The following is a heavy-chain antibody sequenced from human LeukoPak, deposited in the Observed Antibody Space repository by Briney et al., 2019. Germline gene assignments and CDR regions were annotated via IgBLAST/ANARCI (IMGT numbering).Heavy chain of an antibody. CDR1: GFTVSSNY. J-gene: IGHJ4*02. CDR3: ATEYYYDSSGGY. D-gene: IGHD3-22*01. Sequence: PGGSLRLSCAASGFTVSSNYMSWVRQAPGKGLEWVSYISSSGSTIYYADSVKGRFTISRDNAKNSLYLQMNSLRAEDTAVYYCATEYYYDSSGGYWGQGTLVTVSS. V-gene: IGHV3-11*01. CDR2: ISSSGSTI.